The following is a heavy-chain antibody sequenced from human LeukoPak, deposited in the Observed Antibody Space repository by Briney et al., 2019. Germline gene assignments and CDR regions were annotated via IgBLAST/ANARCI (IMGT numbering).Heavy chain of an antibody. D-gene: IGHD4-17*01. CDR1: GFIFSNYA. J-gene: IGHJ4*02. Sequence: GGSLRLSCAASGFIFSNYAMSWVRQAPGKGLEWVSSVSDSGDSTYYADSVRGRFTISRDNSKNTLYLQMNSLRAEDSALYYCAKDVDYGDYVVYWGQGTLVTVSS. CDR2: VSDSGDST. V-gene: IGHV3-23*01. CDR3: AKDVDYGDYVVY.